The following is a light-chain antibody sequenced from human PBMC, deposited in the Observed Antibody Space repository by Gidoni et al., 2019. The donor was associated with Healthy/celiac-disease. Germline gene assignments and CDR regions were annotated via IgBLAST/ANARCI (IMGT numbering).Light chain of an antibody. CDR3: QQYYSTPLT. Sequence: DIVMTQSPDSLAVSLGVRATINCKSSQSVLYSSNNKNYLAWYQQKPGQPPKLLIYWASTRESGVPDRFSGSGSGTDVTLTISSLQAEDVAVYYCQQYYSTPLTFGGGTKVEIK. V-gene: IGKV4-1*01. CDR1: QSVLYSSNNKNY. CDR2: WAS. J-gene: IGKJ4*01.